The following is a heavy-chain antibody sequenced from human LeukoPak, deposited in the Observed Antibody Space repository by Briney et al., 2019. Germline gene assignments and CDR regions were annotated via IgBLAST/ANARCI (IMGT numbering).Heavy chain of an antibody. CDR1: GFTFSSYA. J-gene: IGHJ4*02. CDR3: ANLRGRGAYASSGASCYSY. Sequence: PGGSLRLSREASGFTFSSYAMSWVRQAPGKGLEWVSGVSGSGGGTYYTDSVKGRFTISRDNSKNTLFLQMNSLRVEDTAVYYCANLRGRGAYASSGASCYSYWGQGTLVTVSP. V-gene: IGHV3-23*01. D-gene: IGHD2-15*01. CDR2: VSGSGGGT.